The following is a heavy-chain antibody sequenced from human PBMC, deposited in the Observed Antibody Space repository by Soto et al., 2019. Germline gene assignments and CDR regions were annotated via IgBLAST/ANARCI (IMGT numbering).Heavy chain of an antibody. V-gene: IGHV3-30*18. CDR3: AKERMEQYQLLPFFDY. D-gene: IGHD2-2*01. J-gene: IGHJ4*02. CDR1: GFSFSSYG. CDR2: ISYDGSNK. Sequence: QVQLVESGGGVVQPGRSLRLSCAASGFSFSSYGMHWLRQAAGKGLEWVAVISYDGSNKYYADSVRGRFTISRDNSKNTLYLQMNSLRPEDMAVFYCAKERMEQYQLLPFFDYWGQGTLVTVSS.